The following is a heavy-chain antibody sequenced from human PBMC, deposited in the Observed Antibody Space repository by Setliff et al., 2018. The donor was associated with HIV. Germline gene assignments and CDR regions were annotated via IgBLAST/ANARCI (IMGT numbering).Heavy chain of an antibody. CDR1: GFIFSDFW. CDR3: VRGTGVLDS. CDR2: VINDGCDA. V-gene: IGHV3-74*01. Sequence: PGGSLRLSCVASGFIFSDFWMHWVRQRPGKGPMWISHVINDGCDASYAESVKGRFTVSRDNAWNMVFLQMNNLRSEDSGVYYCVRGTGVLDSWGQGTLVTVSS. D-gene: IGHD1-1*01. J-gene: IGHJ4*02.